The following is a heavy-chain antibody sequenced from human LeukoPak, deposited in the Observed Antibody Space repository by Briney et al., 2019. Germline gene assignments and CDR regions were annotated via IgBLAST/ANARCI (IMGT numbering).Heavy chain of an antibody. J-gene: IGHJ4*02. CDR2: IYYSGST. CDR1: GGSISSYY. CDR3: ARSIIATRSKFDY. D-gene: IGHD1/OR15-1a*01. Sequence: PENLSLTCTVSGGSISSYYWSWIRQPPGKGVEWNGYIYYSGSTNYNPSLKSRVTISVDTSKNQFSLKLSSVTAADTAVYYCARSIIATRSKFDYWGQGNLVTVSS. V-gene: IGHV4-59*08.